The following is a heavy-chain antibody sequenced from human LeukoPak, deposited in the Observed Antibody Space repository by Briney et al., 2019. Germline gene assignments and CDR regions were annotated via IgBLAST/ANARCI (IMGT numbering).Heavy chain of an antibody. CDR1: GYTFTGYY. CDR3: ARELEFYYYGMDV. CDR2: ISAYNGNT. V-gene: IGHV1-18*04. Sequence: ASVKVSCKASGYTFTGYYMHWVRQAPGQGLAWMGWISAYNGNTNYAQKLQGRVTMTTDTSTSTAYMELRSLRSDDTAVYYCARELEFYYYGMDVWGQGTTVTVSS. J-gene: IGHJ6*02. D-gene: IGHD1-1*01.